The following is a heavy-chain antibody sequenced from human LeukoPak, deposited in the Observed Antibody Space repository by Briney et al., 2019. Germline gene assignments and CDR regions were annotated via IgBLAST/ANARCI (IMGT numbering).Heavy chain of an antibody. J-gene: IGHJ6*03. Sequence: ASVTVSCKASGYTFISYDIDWVRQATGQGLEWMGWMSPKSGNTDYAQKFQGRVTMTRNTSINTAYLELSSLRSDDTAVYSCARGVGGLGNMDVWGKGTTVIIS. CDR1: GYTFISYD. CDR2: MSPKSGNT. CDR3: ARGVGGLGNMDV. V-gene: IGHV1-8*01. D-gene: IGHD3-16*01.